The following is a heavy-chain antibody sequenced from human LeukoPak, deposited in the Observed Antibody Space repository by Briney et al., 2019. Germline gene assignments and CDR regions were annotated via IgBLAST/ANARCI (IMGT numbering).Heavy chain of an antibody. CDR2: IYYSGST. V-gene: IGHV4-59*01. Sequence: SETLSLTCTVSGGSISSYYWSWIRQHPGKGLEWIGYIYYSGSTNYNPSLKSRVTISVDTSKNQFSLKLSSVTAADTAVYYCAREAVAGTWIDYWGQGTLVTVSS. CDR3: AREAVAGTWIDY. J-gene: IGHJ4*02. CDR1: GGSISSYY. D-gene: IGHD6-19*01.